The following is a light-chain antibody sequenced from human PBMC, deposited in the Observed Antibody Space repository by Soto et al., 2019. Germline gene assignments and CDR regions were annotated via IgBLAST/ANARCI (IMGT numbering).Light chain of an antibody. CDR2: LNSDGSH. CDR1: GGHSTYS. Sequence: QPVLTQSPSASASLGASVNLTCTLTGGHSTYSIGWHQQQPQRGPRFLMRLNSDGSHSKGDGIPDRFSGSSSGAERFLTISSLQSEDEPDYYCQTWGRGIVVFGGGTKVTVL. CDR3: QTWGRGIVV. J-gene: IGLJ2*01. V-gene: IGLV4-69*02.